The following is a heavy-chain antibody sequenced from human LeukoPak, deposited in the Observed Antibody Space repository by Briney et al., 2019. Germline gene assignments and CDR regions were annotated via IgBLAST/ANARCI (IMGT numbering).Heavy chain of an antibody. D-gene: IGHD1-7*01. J-gene: IGHJ4*02. Sequence: GGPLRLSCAASGFIFSSYAMSWLRHVPGKGLEWVSGTNRRGDITVYADFVKGRFTISRDNTKNSLYLQMNSLRVEDTALYHCARKGLGGELGGFDSWGQGTLVTVSS. CDR3: ARKGLGGELGGFDS. CDR2: TNRRGDIT. V-gene: IGHV3-20*01. CDR1: GFIFSSYA.